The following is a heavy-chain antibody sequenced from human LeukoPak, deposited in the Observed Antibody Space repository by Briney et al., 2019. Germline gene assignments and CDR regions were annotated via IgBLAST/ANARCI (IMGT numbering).Heavy chain of an antibody. V-gene: IGHV3-23*01. Sequence: GRSLRLSCAASGFTFDDYAMTWVRQPPGKGLEWVSAITTTGGTTKYADSVKGRFTISRDNSKNTLYLQMNSLRAEDTAIYYCAKDPNGDYIGAFDNWGQGTMVTVS. D-gene: IGHD2-8*01. CDR1: GFTFDDYA. CDR3: AKDPNGDYIGAFDN. CDR2: ITTTGGTT. J-gene: IGHJ3*02.